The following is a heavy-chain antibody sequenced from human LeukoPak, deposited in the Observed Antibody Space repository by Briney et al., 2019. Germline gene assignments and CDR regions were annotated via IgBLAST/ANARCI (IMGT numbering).Heavy chain of an antibody. Sequence: PGRSLRPSCAASGFTFSSYAMHWVRQAPGKGLEWVAVISYDGSNKYYADSVKGRFTISRDNSKNTLYLQMNSLRAEDTAVYYCAREGDYVWGSYRPFDYWGQGTLVTVSS. CDR2: ISYDGSNK. CDR3: AREGDYVWGSYRPFDY. D-gene: IGHD3-16*02. J-gene: IGHJ4*02. CDR1: GFTFSSYA. V-gene: IGHV3-30-3*01.